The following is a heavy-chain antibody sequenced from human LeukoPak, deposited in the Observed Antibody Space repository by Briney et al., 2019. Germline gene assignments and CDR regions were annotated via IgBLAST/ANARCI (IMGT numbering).Heavy chain of an antibody. Sequence: GGSLRLSCGASGFTFSSYAMSWVRQAPGKGLEWVSVISGSGGRTYYADSVKGRFTISRDNAKNSLYLQMNSLRAEDTAVYYCAELGITMIGGVWGKGTTVTISS. D-gene: IGHD3-10*02. CDR2: ISGSGGRT. J-gene: IGHJ6*04. CDR1: GFTFSSYA. V-gene: IGHV3-23*01. CDR3: AELGITMIGGV.